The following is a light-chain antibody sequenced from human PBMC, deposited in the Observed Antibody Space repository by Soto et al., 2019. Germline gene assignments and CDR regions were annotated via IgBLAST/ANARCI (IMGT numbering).Light chain of an antibody. CDR2: EGS. V-gene: IGLV2-23*01. CDR1: SSDVGSYNL. CDR3: CSYAGSSTPYV. Sequence: QSVLSQASSVSASHGQSNPISCTVTSSDVGSYNLVYWYQQHPGKATKLMIYEGSKRPSGVSNRFSGSKSGNKASLTISGLQAEDEADYYCCSYAGSSTPYVFGTGTKVTVL. J-gene: IGLJ1*01.